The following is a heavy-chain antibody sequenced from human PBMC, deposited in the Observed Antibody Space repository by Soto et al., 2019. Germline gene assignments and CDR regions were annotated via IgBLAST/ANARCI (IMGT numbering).Heavy chain of an antibody. CDR1: GGSFSGYY. V-gene: IGHV4-34*01. CDR2: INHSGST. D-gene: IGHD7-27*01. CDR3: ASRRRWGGYAFDI. Sequence: QVQLQQWGAGLLKPSETLSLTCAVYGGSFSGYYWSWIRQPPGKGLEWIGEINHSGSTNYNPSLTCRVTISVDTSKNQFSLKLSSVTAADTAVYDCASRRRWGGYAFDIWGQGTMVTVSS. J-gene: IGHJ3*02.